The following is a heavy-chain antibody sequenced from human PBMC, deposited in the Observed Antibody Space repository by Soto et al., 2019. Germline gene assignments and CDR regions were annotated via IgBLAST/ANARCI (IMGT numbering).Heavy chain of an antibody. V-gene: IGHV4-4*02. CDR2: IYHSGST. J-gene: IGHJ4*02. D-gene: IGHD3-9*01. CDR1: GGSIISSNW. CDR3: ARRDWSGSTSHFYFDY. Sequence: SETLSLTCAVSGGSIISSNWWNWVRQPPGKGLEWIDEIYHSGSTYYKPSLKSRVAMSVDTSKNQFSLKLTSATAADTAVYYCARRDWSGSTSHFYFDYWGQGVLVTVSS.